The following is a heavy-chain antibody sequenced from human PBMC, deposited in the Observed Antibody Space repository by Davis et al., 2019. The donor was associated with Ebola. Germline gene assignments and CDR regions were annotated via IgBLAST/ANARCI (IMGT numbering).Heavy chain of an antibody. CDR1: GFTVSSNY. D-gene: IGHD2-2*01. CDR3: AKDERVVVPAASTFLGY. J-gene: IGHJ4*02. CDR2: IYGGGST. Sequence: GESLKISCAASGFTVSSNYMTWVRQAPGKGLEWVSVIYGGGSTYYADSVKGRFTISRDNSKNTLYLQMNSLRAEDTAVYYCAKDERVVVPAASTFLGYWGQGTLVTVSS. V-gene: IGHV3-53*01.